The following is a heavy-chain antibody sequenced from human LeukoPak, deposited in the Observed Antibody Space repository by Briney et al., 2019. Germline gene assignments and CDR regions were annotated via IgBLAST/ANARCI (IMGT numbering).Heavy chain of an antibody. CDR3: ARVYGDYEDYYYYYYGMDV. Sequence: GGSLRLSCAASGFTFSSYAMHWVRQAPGKGLEWVAVISYDGSNKYYADSVKGRFTISRDNSKNTLYLQMNSLRAEDTAVYYCARVYGDYEDYYYYYYGMDVWGQGTMVTVSS. CDR1: GFTFSSYA. J-gene: IGHJ6*02. V-gene: IGHV3-30-3*01. D-gene: IGHD4-17*01. CDR2: ISYDGSNK.